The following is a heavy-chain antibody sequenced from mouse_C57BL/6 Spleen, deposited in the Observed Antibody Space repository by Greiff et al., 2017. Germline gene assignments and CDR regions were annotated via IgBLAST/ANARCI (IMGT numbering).Heavy chain of an antibody. CDR1: GYTFTSYW. D-gene: IGHD1-1*01. CDR2: IDPSDSYT. J-gene: IGHJ1*03. Sequence: QVQLQQPGAELVMPGASVKLSCKASGYTFTSYWMHWVKQRPGQGLEWLGEIDPSDSYTNYNQKFKGKSTLTVDKSSSTAYMQLSSLTSEDSAVYYCARASTDHWYFDVWGTGTTVTVSS. CDR3: ARASTDHWYFDV. V-gene: IGHV1-69*01.